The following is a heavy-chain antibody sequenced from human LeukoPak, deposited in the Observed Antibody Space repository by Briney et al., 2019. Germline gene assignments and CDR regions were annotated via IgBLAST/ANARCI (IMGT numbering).Heavy chain of an antibody. D-gene: IGHD3-10*01. J-gene: IGHJ4*02. V-gene: IGHV1-24*01. CDR1: GYSLIDLS. CDR3: TTGAYGWPFFDN. CDR2: SDPEDGKT. Sequence: ASLKVSCKVSGYSLIDLSMHWVRQAPGKGLEWMGGSDPEDGKTIYAQDFQGRVTMTEDTSTHTAYMDLNSLGSDDTAVYYCTTGAYGWPFFDNWGQGTLVIVSS.